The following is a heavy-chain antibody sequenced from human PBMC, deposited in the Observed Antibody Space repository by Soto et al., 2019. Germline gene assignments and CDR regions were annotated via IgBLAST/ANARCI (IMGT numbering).Heavy chain of an antibody. CDR1: GFTFSSYS. Sequence: EVQLVESGGGLVKPGGSLRLSCAASGFTFSSYSMNWVRQAPGKGLEWVSSISSSSSYIYYADSVKGRFTISRDNAKNSLYLQMNSLRDEDTAVYYCAGVATSLDAFDIWGQGKMVTVSS. J-gene: IGHJ3*02. V-gene: IGHV3-21*01. D-gene: IGHD5-12*01. CDR2: ISSSSSYI. CDR3: AGVATSLDAFDI.